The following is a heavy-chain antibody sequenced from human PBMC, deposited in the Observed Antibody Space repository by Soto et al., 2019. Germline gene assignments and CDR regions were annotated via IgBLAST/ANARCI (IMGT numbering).Heavy chain of an antibody. D-gene: IGHD4-17*01. CDR2: IIPIFGTA. CDR1: GGTFSSYA. Sequence: QVQLVQSGAEVKKPGSSVKVSCKASGGTFSSYAISWVRQAPGQGLEWMGGIIPIFGTANYAQKFQGRVTITADESTSTAYMELSSLRSEDTAVYYCARAENGDYVSYYYYGMDVWGQGTTVTVSS. V-gene: IGHV1-69*12. CDR3: ARAENGDYVSYYYYGMDV. J-gene: IGHJ6*02.